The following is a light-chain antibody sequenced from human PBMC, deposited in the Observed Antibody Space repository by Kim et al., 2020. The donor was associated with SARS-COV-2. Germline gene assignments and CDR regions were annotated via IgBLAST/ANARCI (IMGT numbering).Light chain of an antibody. CDR2: KDF. CDR1: NIESKS. J-gene: IGLJ3*02. Sequence: SYELTQPLSVSVALGQTARITCGGDNIESKSVHWYQQKPGQAPMLVIYKDFNRPSGIPERLSGSNSGNTATLTISRAQADDEADYYCQVWARTTGVFGGGTQLTVL. V-gene: IGLV3-9*01. CDR3: QVWARTTGV.